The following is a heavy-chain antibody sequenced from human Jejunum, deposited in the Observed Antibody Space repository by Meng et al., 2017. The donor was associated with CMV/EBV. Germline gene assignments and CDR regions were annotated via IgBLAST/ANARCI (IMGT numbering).Heavy chain of an antibody. D-gene: IGHD1-26*01. V-gene: IGHV4-4*07. J-gene: IGHJ5*02. CDR2: IYTSGST. Sequence: HVPLQVSGPGLVKSSETLSLTCFVSAGSISGYYWSWIWQPAGKGLEWIGRIYTSGSTHYNPSLKSRLTMSVDLSNNQISLKLRSVTAADTAVYYCARESGSYYWFDPWGQGTLVTVSS. CDR3: ARESGSYYWFDP. CDR1: AGSISGYY.